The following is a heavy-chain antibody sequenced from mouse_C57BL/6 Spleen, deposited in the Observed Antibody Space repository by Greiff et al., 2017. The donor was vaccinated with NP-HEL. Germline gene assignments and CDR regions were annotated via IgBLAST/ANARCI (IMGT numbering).Heavy chain of an antibody. CDR2: ISYDGSN. CDR1: GYSITSGYY. Sequence: EVQLQESGPGLVKPSQSLSLTCSVTGYSITSGYYWNWIRQFPGNNLEWMGYISYDGSNNYNPSLKNRISITRDTSKNQFFLKLNSVTTEDTATYYCARGHYYGSAVYFDYWGQGTTLTVSS. J-gene: IGHJ2*01. CDR3: ARGHYYGSAVYFDY. V-gene: IGHV3-6*01. D-gene: IGHD1-1*01.